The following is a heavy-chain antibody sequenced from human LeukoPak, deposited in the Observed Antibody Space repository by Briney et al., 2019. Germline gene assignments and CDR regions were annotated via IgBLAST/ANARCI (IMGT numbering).Heavy chain of an antibody. CDR1: GGSISSYY. D-gene: IGHD3-9*01. CDR3: ARGFDGVAGWFGP. V-gene: IGHV4-59*01. J-gene: IGHJ5*02. CDR2: IYYRGTT. Sequence: PSETLSLTCSVSGGSISSYYWSWIRQPPGKGLEWLGYIYYRGTTKYNFSLKSRVTMSVDTSKNQFSLKLSSVIAADTAVYYCARGFDGVAGWFGPWGQGTLVTVSS.